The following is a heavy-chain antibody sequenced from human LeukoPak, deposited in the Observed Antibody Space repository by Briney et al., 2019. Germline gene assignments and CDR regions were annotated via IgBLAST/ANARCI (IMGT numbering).Heavy chain of an antibody. J-gene: IGHJ6*03. CDR2: ISSSGSTI. Sequence: GGSLRLSCAASGFTFSDYYMSWIRQAPGKGLEWVSYISSSGSTIYYADSVKGRFTISRDNAKNSLYLQMNSMRAEDTAVYYCARVGDTAMVTNYYYYYMDVWGKGTTVTVSS. D-gene: IGHD5-18*01. CDR1: GFTFSDYY. V-gene: IGHV3-11*04. CDR3: ARVGDTAMVTNYYYYYMDV.